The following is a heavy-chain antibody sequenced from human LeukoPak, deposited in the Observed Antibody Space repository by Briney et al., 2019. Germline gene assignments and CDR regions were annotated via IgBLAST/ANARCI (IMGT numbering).Heavy chain of an antibody. Sequence: PSETLSLTCAVYGGSFSGYYWSWIRQPPGKGLEWIGEINHSGSTNYNPSLKSRVTISVDTSKNQFSLKLSSVTAADTAVYYCARKNSYYYDSSGYLDYWGQGTLVTVSS. V-gene: IGHV4-34*01. CDR1: GGSFSGYY. CDR2: INHSGST. D-gene: IGHD3-22*01. J-gene: IGHJ4*02. CDR3: ARKNSYYYDSSGYLDY.